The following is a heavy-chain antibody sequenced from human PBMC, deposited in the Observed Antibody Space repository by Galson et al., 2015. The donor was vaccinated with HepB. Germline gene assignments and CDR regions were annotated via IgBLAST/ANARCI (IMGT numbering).Heavy chain of an antibody. D-gene: IGHD2-8*02. Sequence: SVKVSCKASGYTFTSYYMHWVRQAPGQGLEWMGVINPGGGTTSYPQKFQGRVTMTRDMSTSTVYMDLSSLRSEDTAVYYCARASGLVDWFDPWGQGTLVTVSS. V-gene: IGHV1-46*01. CDR1: GYTFTSYY. CDR3: ARASGLVDWFDP. CDR2: INPGGGTT. J-gene: IGHJ5*02.